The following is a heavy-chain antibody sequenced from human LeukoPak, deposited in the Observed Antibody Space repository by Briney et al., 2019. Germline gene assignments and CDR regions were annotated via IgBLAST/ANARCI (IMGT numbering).Heavy chain of an antibody. J-gene: IGHJ4*02. Sequence: PSETLSLTCTVSGGSISSSSYYWGWIRQPPGKGLEWIGSIYYSGSTYYNPSLKSRVTISVDRSKNQFSLKLSSVTAADTAVYYCARGLIGNRAANRGYFDYWGQGTLVTVSS. CDR3: ARGLIGNRAANRGYFDY. D-gene: IGHD1-14*01. V-gene: IGHV4-39*07. CDR2: IYYSGST. CDR1: GGSISSSSYY.